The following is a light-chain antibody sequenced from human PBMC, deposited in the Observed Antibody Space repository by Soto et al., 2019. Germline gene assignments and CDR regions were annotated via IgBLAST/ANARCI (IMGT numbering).Light chain of an antibody. Sequence: EIVLTQSPATLSLYPGERATLSCRASQSVSNYLAWYQQKPGQAPRLLSYNASNRATGIPARFSGSGSGTDFTLTISCLEPEYFAVYYCQQRSNWPPLTFGQGTRLEIK. J-gene: IGKJ5*01. V-gene: IGKV3-11*01. CDR3: QQRSNWPPLT. CDR1: QSVSNY. CDR2: NAS.